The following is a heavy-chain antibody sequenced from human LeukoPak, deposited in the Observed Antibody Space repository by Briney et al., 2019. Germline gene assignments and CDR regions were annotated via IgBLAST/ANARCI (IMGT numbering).Heavy chain of an antibody. CDR2: IIPIFATA. V-gene: IGHV1-69*13. D-gene: IGHD3-10*01. J-gene: IGHJ4*02. CDR3: AIRSYITMVRGVTFEY. Sequence: SVNISCKASGGTFISYAISWVRQAPGQRLEWMGGIIPIFATANYAQKFQGRVTITADESTSTAYMELSNLRSEDTAVYYCAIRSYITMVRGVTFEYWGQGTLVTVSS. CDR1: GGTFISYA.